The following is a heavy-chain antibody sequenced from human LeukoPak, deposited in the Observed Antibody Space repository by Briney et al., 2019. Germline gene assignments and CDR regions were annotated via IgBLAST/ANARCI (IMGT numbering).Heavy chain of an antibody. CDR2: IKSKTDGGTT. J-gene: IGHJ4*02. CDR3: TTAGTYYYGSGSSLESFDY. CDR1: GFTFSNAW. V-gene: IGHV3-15*01. Sequence: GGSLRLSCAASGFTFSNAWMSWVRQAPGKGLEWVGRIKSKTDGGTTDYAAPVKGSFTISRDDSKNTLYLQMNSLKTEDTAVYYCTTAGTYYYGSGSSLESFDYWGQGTLVTVSS. D-gene: IGHD3-10*01.